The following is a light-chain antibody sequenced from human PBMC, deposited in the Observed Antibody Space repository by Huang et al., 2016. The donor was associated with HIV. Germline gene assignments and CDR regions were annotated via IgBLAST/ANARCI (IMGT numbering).Light chain of an antibody. CDR3: QQRSNWRIT. J-gene: IGKJ4*01. CDR1: QSVSSY. V-gene: IGKV3-11*01. Sequence: EIVLTQSPATLSLSPGERATLSCRASQSVSSYLSWYQQKPDQAPRLLIYDASNRAAGIPARFSGSGSGTDFTLTISSLEPEDFAGYYCQQRSNWRITFGGGTKVEIK. CDR2: DAS.